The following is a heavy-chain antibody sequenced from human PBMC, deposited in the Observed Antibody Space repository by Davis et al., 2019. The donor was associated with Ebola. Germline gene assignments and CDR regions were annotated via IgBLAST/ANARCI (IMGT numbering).Heavy chain of an antibody. V-gene: IGHV1-2*06. Sequence: ASVKVSCKASVYTFTGYYMHWVRQAPGQGLEWMGRINPNSGGTNYAQKLQGRVTMTTDTSTSTAYMELRSLRSDDTAVYYCARDDLRFLEWLLSPLTYYYGMDVWGKGTTVTVSS. D-gene: IGHD3-3*01. J-gene: IGHJ6*04. CDR1: VYTFTGYY. CDR2: INPNSGGT. CDR3: ARDDLRFLEWLLSPLTYYYGMDV.